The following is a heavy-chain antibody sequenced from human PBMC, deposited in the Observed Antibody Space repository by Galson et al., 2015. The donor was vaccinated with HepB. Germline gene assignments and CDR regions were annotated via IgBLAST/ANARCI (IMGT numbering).Heavy chain of an antibody. D-gene: IGHD5-12*01. Sequence: SLRLSCAASGFTFSSYSMNWVRQAPGKGLEWVSYISSSSSTIYYADSVKGRFTISRDNAKNSLYLQMNSLRAEDTAVYYCATPNSGYDYYFDYWGQGTLVTVSS. CDR3: ATPNSGYDYYFDY. CDR1: GFTFSSYS. V-gene: IGHV3-48*01. J-gene: IGHJ4*02. CDR2: ISSSSSTI.